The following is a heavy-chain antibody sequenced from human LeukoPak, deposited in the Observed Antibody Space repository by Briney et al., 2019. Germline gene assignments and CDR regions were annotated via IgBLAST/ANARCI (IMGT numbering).Heavy chain of an antibody. CDR3: ASQATVTTSGDY. CDR1: GGSISSSSYY. Sequence: SETLSLTSTVSGGSISSSSYYWGWIRQPPGKGLEWIGSIYYSGSTYYNPSLKSRVTISVDTSKNQFSLKLSSVTAADTAVYYCASQATVTTSGDYWGQGTLVTVSS. D-gene: IGHD4-11*01. CDR2: IYYSGST. V-gene: IGHV4-39*01. J-gene: IGHJ4*02.